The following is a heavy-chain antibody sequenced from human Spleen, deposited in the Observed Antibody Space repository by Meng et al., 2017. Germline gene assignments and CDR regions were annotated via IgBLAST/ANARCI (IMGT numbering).Heavy chain of an antibody. CDR1: GFTFSSYN. CDR2: IRSSRTYI. J-gene: IGHJ4*02. Sequence: GGSLRLSCAASGFTFSSYNMNWVRQAPGKGLEWVSSIRSSRTYIYYAGSVKGRFTISRDNAKNSLFLQMNSLRAEDTAVYYCARGPLFAYCSGTICHSYYFDYWGQGTLVTVSS. CDR3: ARGPLFAYCSGTICHSYYFDY. D-gene: IGHD2-15*01. V-gene: IGHV3-21*01.